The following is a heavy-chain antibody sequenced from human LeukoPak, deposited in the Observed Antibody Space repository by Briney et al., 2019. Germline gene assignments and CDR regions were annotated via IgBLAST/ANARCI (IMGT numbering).Heavy chain of an antibody. J-gene: IGHJ5*02. CDR1: GGSISSYY. D-gene: IGHD4-17*01. CDR2: IYYSGST. CDR3: ARYGDYEGGRFDP. V-gene: IGHV4-59*12. Sequence: SETLSLTCTVSGGSISSYYWSWIRQPPGKGLEWIGYIYYSGSTNYNPSLKSRVTMSVDTSKNQFSLKLSSVTAADTAVYYCARYGDYEGGRFDPWGQGTLVTVSS.